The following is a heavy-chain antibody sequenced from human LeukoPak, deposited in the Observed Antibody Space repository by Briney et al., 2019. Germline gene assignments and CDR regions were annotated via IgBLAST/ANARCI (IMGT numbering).Heavy chain of an antibody. Sequence: PGGSLRLSCVASGFTFRTYWMHWVRQAPGKGLVWVSRINSDGSIINYADSVKGRFAISRDNAKNSLYLQMNSLRAEDTAVYYCARGPGAAAPGYFDYWGQGTLVTVSS. CDR2: INSDGSII. J-gene: IGHJ4*02. D-gene: IGHD6-13*01. CDR1: GFTFRTYW. V-gene: IGHV3-74*01. CDR3: ARGPGAAAPGYFDY.